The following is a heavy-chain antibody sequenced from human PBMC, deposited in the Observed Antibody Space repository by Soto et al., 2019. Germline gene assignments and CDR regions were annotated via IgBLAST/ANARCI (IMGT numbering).Heavy chain of an antibody. D-gene: IGHD6-13*01. V-gene: IGHV4-59*12. Sequence: SETLSLTCTVSGGSISSYYWSWIRQPPGKGLEWIGYIYHSGSTNYNPSLKSRVTISVDTFKNQFSLKLSSVTAADTAVYYCAREAQQLNWFDPWGQGTLVTVAS. J-gene: IGHJ5*02. CDR1: GGSISSYY. CDR3: AREAQQLNWFDP. CDR2: IYHSGST.